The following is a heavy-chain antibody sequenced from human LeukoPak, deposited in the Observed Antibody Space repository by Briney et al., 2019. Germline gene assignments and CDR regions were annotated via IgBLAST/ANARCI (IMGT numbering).Heavy chain of an antibody. CDR1: GYSISSGYY. CDR2: TYHSGST. V-gene: IGHV4-38-2*02. CDR3: ARDLMVRVVIGY. D-gene: IGHD3-10*01. Sequence: SETLSLTCTVSGYSISSGYYWGWVRQPPGKGLEWIGSTYHSGSTYYNPSLKSRVTISVDTSKNQFSLKLRSVTAADTAVYYCARDLMVRVVIGYWGQGTLVTVSS. J-gene: IGHJ4*02.